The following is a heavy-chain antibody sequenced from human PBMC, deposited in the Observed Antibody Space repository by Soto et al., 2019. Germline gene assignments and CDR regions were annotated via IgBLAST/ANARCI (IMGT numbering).Heavy chain of an antibody. CDR2: IYPSVSS. V-gene: IGHV4-38-2*02. CDR3: AREKVGTQFFDN. CDR1: GFAISRRYY. J-gene: IGHJ4*02. Sequence: PSETLSLTCNVSGFAISRRYYWSWVRQPPGKGLEWIGSIYPSVSSYHNPSLESRLTLSIDTSKNQFTLKLASVTAADTALYYCAREKVGTQFFDNWGQGIQVTVYS. D-gene: IGHD1-1*01.